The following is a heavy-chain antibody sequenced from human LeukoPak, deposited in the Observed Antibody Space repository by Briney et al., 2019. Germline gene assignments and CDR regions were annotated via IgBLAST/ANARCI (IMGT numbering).Heavy chain of an antibody. D-gene: IGHD6-19*01. V-gene: IGHV4-59*01. CDR3: ARSTGYSSGWSY. CDR2: IYYSGST. J-gene: IGHJ4*02. CDR1: GGSISSYY. Sequence: PSETLSLTCTVSGGSISSYYWSWIRQPPGKGLEWIGYIYYSGSTNYNPSLKSRVTISVDTSKNQFSLKLSSVTAADTAVYYCARSTGYSSGWSYWGQGTLVTVSS.